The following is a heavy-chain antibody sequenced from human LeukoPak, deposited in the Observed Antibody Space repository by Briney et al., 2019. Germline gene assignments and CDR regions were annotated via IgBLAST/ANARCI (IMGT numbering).Heavy chain of an antibody. V-gene: IGHV4-30-4*01. J-gene: IGHJ3*02. D-gene: IGHD4-23*01. CDR2: IYYSGST. Sequence: SETLSLTCTVSGGSISSGDYYWSWIRQPPGKGLEWIGYIYYSGSTYYNPPLKSRVTISVDTSKNQFSLKLSSVTAADTAVYYCARTIEATVVALRAFDIWGQGTMVTVSS. CDR3: ARTIEATVVALRAFDI. CDR1: GGSISSGDYY.